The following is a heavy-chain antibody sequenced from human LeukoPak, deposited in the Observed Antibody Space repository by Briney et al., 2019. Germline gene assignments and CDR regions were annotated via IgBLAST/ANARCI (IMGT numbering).Heavy chain of an antibody. V-gene: IGHV3-23*01. D-gene: IGHD6-13*01. J-gene: IGHJ4*02. CDR1: GFTFSSYA. CDR2: ISGSGGST. Sequence: RTGGSLRLSCAASGFTFSSYAMSWVRQAPGKGLEWVSAISGSGGSTYYADSVKGRFTISRDNSKNTLYLQMNSLRAEDTAVYYCVRVEFGYSSSWYNYWGQGTLVTVSS. CDR3: VRVEFGYSSSWYNY.